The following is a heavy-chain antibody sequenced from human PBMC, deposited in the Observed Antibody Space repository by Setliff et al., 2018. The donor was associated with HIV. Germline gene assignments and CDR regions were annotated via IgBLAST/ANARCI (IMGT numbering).Heavy chain of an antibody. Sequence: SETLSLTCAVYGGSFSGSYYWSWIRQPAGKGLEWIGRIYTSGSTNYNPSLKSRITISVDTSNNQFSLRLSSVTAADTAVYYCARDKGYYYMDVWGKGITVTVSS. CDR2: IYTSGST. CDR1: GGSFSGSYY. V-gene: IGHV4-61*02. CDR3: ARDKGYYYMDV. J-gene: IGHJ6*03.